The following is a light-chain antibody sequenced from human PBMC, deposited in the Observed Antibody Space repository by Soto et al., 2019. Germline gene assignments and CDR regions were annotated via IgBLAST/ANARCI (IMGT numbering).Light chain of an antibody. J-gene: IGKJ5*01. CDR2: AAS. CDR1: QGINRF. CDR3: QQLKSNLIT. Sequence: DIQFTQSPSFLSASVGDRVTITCRASQGINRFLAWYQQKPGKAPKLLIYAASTLQSGVPSRFSGSGSGTEFTLTISSLQPEDFATYYCQQLKSNLITFGQGTRLAVK. V-gene: IGKV1-9*01.